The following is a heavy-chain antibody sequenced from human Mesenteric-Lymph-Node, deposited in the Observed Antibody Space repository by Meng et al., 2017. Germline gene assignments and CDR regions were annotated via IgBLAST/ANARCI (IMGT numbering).Heavy chain of an antibody. CDR3: ARVGYYDSSGYYYSHAFDI. CDR2: ISSSSSYI. V-gene: IGHV3-21*01. Sequence: GESLKISCAASGFTFSTYAMSWVRQAPGKGLEWVSSISSSSSYIYYADSVKGRFTISRDNAKNSLYLQMNSLRAEDTAVYYCARVGYYDSSGYYYSHAFDIWGQGTMVTVSS. J-gene: IGHJ3*02. D-gene: IGHD3-22*01. CDR1: GFTFSTYA.